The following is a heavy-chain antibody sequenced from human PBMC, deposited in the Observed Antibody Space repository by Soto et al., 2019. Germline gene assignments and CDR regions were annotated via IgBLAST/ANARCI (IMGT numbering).Heavy chain of an antibody. CDR1: GYTFTSYD. V-gene: IGHV1-8*01. Sequence: VASVKVSCKASGYTFTSYDINWLRQATGQGLEWMGWMNPNSGNTGYAQKFQGRVTMTRNTSISTAYMELSSLRSEDTAVYYCARGKGYYDSSGYTGPDAFDIWGQGTMVTVSS. CDR3: ARGKGYYDSSGYTGPDAFDI. J-gene: IGHJ3*02. CDR2: MNPNSGNT. D-gene: IGHD3-22*01.